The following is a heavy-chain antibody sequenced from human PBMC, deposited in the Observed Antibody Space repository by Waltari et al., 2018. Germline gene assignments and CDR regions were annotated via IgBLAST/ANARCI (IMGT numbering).Heavy chain of an antibody. Sequence: EVQLVESGGGLVQPGGSLRLSCASCGLPFRCDQLNGDRQAPGKGLEWVSYISNTSGTIYYGDSVKGRFTISRDNAKNSLYLQMNSLRDEDTAVYYCARTLPDYTSGWYGALFDYLGQGTLVTVSS. CDR3: ARTLPDYTSGWYGALFDY. J-gene: IGHJ4*02. CDR1: GLPFRCDQ. V-gene: IGHV3-48*02. D-gene: IGHD6-19*01. CDR2: ISNTSGTI.